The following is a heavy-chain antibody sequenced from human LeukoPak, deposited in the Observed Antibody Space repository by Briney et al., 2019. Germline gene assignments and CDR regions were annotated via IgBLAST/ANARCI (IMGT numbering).Heavy chain of an antibody. Sequence: SETLSLTCTVSGGSISSYYWSWIRQPAGKGLEWIGRIYTSGSTNYNPSLKSRVTMSVDTSKNQFSLKLGSVTAADTAVYYCARDFWSGYYSAFDIWGQGTMVTVSS. CDR3: ARDFWSGYYSAFDI. D-gene: IGHD3-3*01. J-gene: IGHJ3*02. CDR2: IYTSGST. CDR1: GGSISSYY. V-gene: IGHV4-4*07.